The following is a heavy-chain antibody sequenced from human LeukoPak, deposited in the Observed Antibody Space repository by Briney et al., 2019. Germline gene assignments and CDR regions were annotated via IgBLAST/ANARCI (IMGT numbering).Heavy chain of an antibody. CDR1: GGSISSSSSY. V-gene: IGHV4-39*07. J-gene: IGHJ6*02. D-gene: IGHD2-15*01. CDR3: ARFSGVANYYYYGMDV. Sequence: SETLSLTCTVSGGSISSSSSYWGWFRQPPGKGLEWIGTIYYSGSTYYNPSLKSRVTISVDTSKNQFSLKLSSVTAADTAVYYCARFSGVANYYYYGMDVWGQGTTVTVSS. CDR2: IYYSGST.